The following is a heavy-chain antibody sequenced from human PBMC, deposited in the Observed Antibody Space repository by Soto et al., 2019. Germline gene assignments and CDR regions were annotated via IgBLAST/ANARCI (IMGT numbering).Heavy chain of an antibody. V-gene: IGHV3-23*01. J-gene: IGHJ4*02. CDR3: AKDQSNSNPLYYFDF. Sequence: PGGSLRLSCAASGFTFSIYAMTWVRQSPGKGLEWVSSMSRTGDNTYYADPVKGRFTISRDNSKNTLYLQMNSLRAEDTAIYYCAKDQSNSNPLYYFDFWGPGTLVTVSS. D-gene: IGHD3-22*01. CDR1: GFTFSIYA. CDR2: MSRTGDNT.